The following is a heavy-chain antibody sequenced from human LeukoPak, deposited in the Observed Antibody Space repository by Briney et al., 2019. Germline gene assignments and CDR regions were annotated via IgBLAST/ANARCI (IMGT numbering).Heavy chain of an antibody. J-gene: IGHJ6*03. CDR3: ATARADCSGGSCFYYYMDV. CDR1: GGTFSSYA. D-gene: IGHD2-15*01. V-gene: IGHV1-69*13. CDR2: IIPIFGTA. Sequence: SVKVSCKASGGTFSSYAISWVRQAPGQGLGWMGGIIPIFGTANYAQKFQGRVTITADESTSTAYMELSSLRSEDTAVYYCATARADCSGGSCFYYYMDVWGKGTTVTVSS.